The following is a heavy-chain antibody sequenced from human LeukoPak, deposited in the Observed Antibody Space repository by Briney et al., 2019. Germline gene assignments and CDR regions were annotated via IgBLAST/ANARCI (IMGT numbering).Heavy chain of an antibody. CDR3: ARVIVGAPNKAFDI. CDR2: ISSSGSTI. CDR1: GLTFSSYE. V-gene: IGHV3-48*03. D-gene: IGHD1-26*01. Sequence: GGSLRLSCAASGLTFSSYEMNWVRQAPGKGLEWVSYISSSGSTIYYADSVKGRFTISRDNAKNSLYLQMNSLRAEDTAVYYCARVIVGAPNKAFDIWGQGTMVTVSS. J-gene: IGHJ3*02.